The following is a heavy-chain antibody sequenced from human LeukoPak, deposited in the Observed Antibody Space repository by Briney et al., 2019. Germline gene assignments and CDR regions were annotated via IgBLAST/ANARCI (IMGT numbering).Heavy chain of an antibody. CDR3: ASYYGSGRHYYYYYMDV. CDR2: IIPIFGTA. D-gene: IGHD3-10*01. CDR1: GGTFSSYA. J-gene: IGHJ6*03. V-gene: IGHV1-69*06. Sequence: ASVKVSCKASGGTFSSYAISWVRQAPGQGLEWMGGIIPIFGTANYAQKFQGRVTITADKSTSTAYMELSSLRSEDTAVYYCASYYGSGRHYYYYYMDVWGKGTTVTVSS.